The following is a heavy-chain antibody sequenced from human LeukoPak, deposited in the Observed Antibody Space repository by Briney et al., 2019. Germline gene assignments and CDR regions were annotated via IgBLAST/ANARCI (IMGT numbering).Heavy chain of an antibody. J-gene: IGHJ4*02. CDR1: GYTFTSYD. D-gene: IGHD3-9*01. CDR2: MNPNSGNT. V-gene: IGHV1-8*01. Sequence: ASVKVSCKASGYTFTSYDIHWVRQATGQGLEWMGWMNPNSGNTGYAQKFQGRVTMTRNTSISTAYMELSSLRSEDTAVYYCARVPSLELFDWSTYYFDYWGQGTLVTVSS. CDR3: ARVPSLELFDWSTYYFDY.